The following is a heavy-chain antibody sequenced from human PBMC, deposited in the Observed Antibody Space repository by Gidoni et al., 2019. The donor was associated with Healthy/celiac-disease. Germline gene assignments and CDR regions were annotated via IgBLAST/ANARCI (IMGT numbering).Heavy chain of an antibody. CDR3: ARDQVVGATRFWFPPAGAFDI. V-gene: IGHV1-18*01. D-gene: IGHD1-26*01. CDR1: GYTFTSYG. Sequence: QVQLVQSGAEVKKPGASVKVSCKASGYTFTSYGISWVRQAPGQGLEWMGWISAYNGNTNYAQKLQGRVTMTTDTSTSTAYMELRSLRSDDTAVYYCARDQVVGATRFWFPPAGAFDIWGQGTMVTVSS. CDR2: ISAYNGNT. J-gene: IGHJ3*02.